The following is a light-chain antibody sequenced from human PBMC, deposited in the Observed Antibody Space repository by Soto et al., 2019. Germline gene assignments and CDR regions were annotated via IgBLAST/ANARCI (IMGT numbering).Light chain of an antibody. CDR1: QSVSNN. CDR3: QQYNNWPRT. CDR2: GAS. Sequence: EKVMTQSPATLSVSPGERATLSCRASQSVSNNVAWYQQQPGQAPRLLIYGASTRATGIPARFSGSGSGTEFTLTISSLQSEDFAVYYCQQYNNWPRTFGQGTKVDIK. J-gene: IGKJ1*01. V-gene: IGKV3-15*01.